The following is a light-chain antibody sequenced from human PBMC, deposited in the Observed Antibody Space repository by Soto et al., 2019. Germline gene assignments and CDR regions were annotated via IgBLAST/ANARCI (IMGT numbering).Light chain of an antibody. CDR1: QSVSSY. CDR2: DAS. CDR3: QQRSNWPLT. J-gene: IGKJ4*01. Sequence: EIVLTQSPATLSLSPGERATLSCRASQSVSSYLAWYQQKPGQAPRLLIYDASNRATGIPARFSGSGSGTDXXLTISSLEPEDFAVYYCQQRSNWPLTFGGGTKVEIK. V-gene: IGKV3-11*01.